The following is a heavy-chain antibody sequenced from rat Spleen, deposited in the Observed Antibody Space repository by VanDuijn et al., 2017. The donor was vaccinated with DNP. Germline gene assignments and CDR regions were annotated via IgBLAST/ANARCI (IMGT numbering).Heavy chain of an antibody. CDR2: IWNTGGT. CDR3: ARGGYTLFDY. J-gene: IGHJ2*01. CDR1: GFSLTSYN. Sequence: QVQLKESGPGLVQPSQTLSLTCTVSGFSLTSYNVHWVRQPTGKGLEWMGVIWNTGGTRYNSALKSRLSISKDTSKSQVFLKMNSLQTEDTATYYCARGGYTLFDYWGQGVMVTVSS. D-gene: IGHD1-4*01. V-gene: IGHV2-41*01.